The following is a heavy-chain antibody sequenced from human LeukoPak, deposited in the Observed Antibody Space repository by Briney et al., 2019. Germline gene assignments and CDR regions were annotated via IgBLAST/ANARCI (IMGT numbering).Heavy chain of an antibody. CDR1: GFTFSSYS. J-gene: IGHJ4*02. V-gene: IGHV3-21*01. CDR3: ARDSRYYDSSGHVAPTIPLFDY. D-gene: IGHD3-22*01. CDR2: ISSSSSYI. Sequence: GGSLRLSCAASGFTFSSYSMNWVRQAPGKGLEWVSSISSSSSYIYYADSVKGRFTISRDNAKNSLYLQMNSLRAEDTAVYYCARDSRYYDSSGHVAPTIPLFDYWGQGTLSPSPQ.